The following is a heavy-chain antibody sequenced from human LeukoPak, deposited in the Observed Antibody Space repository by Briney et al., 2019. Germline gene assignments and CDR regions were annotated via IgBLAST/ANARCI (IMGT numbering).Heavy chain of an antibody. D-gene: IGHD2-15*01. Sequence: GGSLRLSCTASGFTFSSYSMNWVRQAPGEGLEWVSSISSSGSTIYYADSVKGRFTISRDNAKNSLYLQMNSLRAEDTAVYYCARDLSLYCNGGSCYSLNYWGQGTLVTVSS. V-gene: IGHV3-48*04. J-gene: IGHJ4*02. CDR1: GFTFSSYS. CDR3: ARDLSLYCNGGSCYSLNY. CDR2: ISSSGSTI.